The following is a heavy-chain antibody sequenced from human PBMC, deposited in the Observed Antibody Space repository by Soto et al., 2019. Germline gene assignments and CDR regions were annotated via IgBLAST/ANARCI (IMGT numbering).Heavy chain of an antibody. CDR2: INPSGGST. V-gene: IGHV1-46*03. J-gene: IGHJ4*02. Sequence: ASVKVSCKASGYTFTSYNMHWVRQAPGQGLEWMGIINPSGGSTSYAQKFQGRVTMTRDTSTSTVYMELSSLRSEDTAVYYCARVYQRYYFDYWGQGTLVTVSS. CDR3: ARVYQRYYFDY. CDR1: GYTFTSYN. D-gene: IGHD2-2*01.